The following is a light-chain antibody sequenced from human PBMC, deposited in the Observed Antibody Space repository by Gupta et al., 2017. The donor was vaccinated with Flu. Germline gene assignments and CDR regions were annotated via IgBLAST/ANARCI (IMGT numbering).Light chain of an antibody. J-gene: IGKJ2*01. Sequence: DSGIITCRASQRSNNWLVWYQQKPGKAPKLLIYKASSLQSGVPSRCSGSGSGTEVSLTISSLQPDDFAIYYCHQYNSYSPETFGQGTKLEIK. CDR2: KAS. CDR1: QRSNNW. V-gene: IGKV1-5*03. CDR3: HQYNSYSPET.